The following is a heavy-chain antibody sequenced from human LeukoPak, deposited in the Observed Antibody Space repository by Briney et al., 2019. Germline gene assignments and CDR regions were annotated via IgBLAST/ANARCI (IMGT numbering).Heavy chain of an antibody. J-gene: IGHJ2*01. D-gene: IGHD4-11*01. CDR3: ARGSPTPNSRYFDV. V-gene: IGHV3-74*01. Sequence: GGSLRLSCEASEFTLKDYWMHWVRQGPGKGLVWVSRINSDGSSASYADSVKGRFTISRDNAKNTLYLQMNSLRAEDTAVYYCARGSPTPNSRYFDVWGRGTLVTVSS. CDR1: EFTLKDYW. CDR2: INSDGSSA.